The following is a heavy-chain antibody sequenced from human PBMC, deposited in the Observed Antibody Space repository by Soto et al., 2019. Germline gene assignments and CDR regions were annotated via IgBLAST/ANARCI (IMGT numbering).Heavy chain of an antibody. D-gene: IGHD3-10*01. V-gene: IGHV1-3*04. Sequence: ASVKVSCKASGYTFSTYVIHWVRQAPGQRLEWMGWINTGNGNTKYSQKFQGRVTITRDTSATTAYMEVSSLRSEDTAVYYCARDSGNILWFGEKDYWG. J-gene: IGHJ4*01. CDR1: GYTFSTYV. CDR3: ARDSGNILWFGEKDY. CDR2: INTGNGNT.